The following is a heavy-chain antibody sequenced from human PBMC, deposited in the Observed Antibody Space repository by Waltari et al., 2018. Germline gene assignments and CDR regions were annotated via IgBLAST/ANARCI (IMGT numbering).Heavy chain of an antibody. D-gene: IGHD6-19*01. Sequence: EVQLLESGGGLVQPGGSLRLSCAASGFTFSSYAMSWVRQAPGKGLEWVSAIRGSGGSTYYADSVKGRFTISRDNSKNTLYLQMNSLRAEDTAVYYCAKDERQWLVREDGRNYWGQGTLVTVSS. CDR1: GFTFSSYA. CDR3: AKDERQWLVREDGRNY. J-gene: IGHJ4*02. CDR2: IRGSGGST. V-gene: IGHV3-23*01.